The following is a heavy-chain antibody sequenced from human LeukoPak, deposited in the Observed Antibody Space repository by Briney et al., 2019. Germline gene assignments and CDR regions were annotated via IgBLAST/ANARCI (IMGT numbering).Heavy chain of an antibody. J-gene: IGHJ6*03. V-gene: IGHV4-4*07. CDR3: ARSFLDYMDV. Sequence: PSETLSLTCTVSGESITPYYWNWIRQPAGKGLEWIGHIYKSGSTNYNPSLKSRVTMSLDTSKNQFSLKLRSVTAADTAVYFCARSFLDYMDVWGKGTTVTVSS. D-gene: IGHD2/OR15-2a*01. CDR2: IYKSGST. CDR1: GESITPYY.